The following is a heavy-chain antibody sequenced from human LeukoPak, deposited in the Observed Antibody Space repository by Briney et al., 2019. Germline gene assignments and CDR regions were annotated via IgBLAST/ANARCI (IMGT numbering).Heavy chain of an antibody. CDR2: IKPDSGSS. J-gene: IGHJ4*02. CDR1: GYTFTGYY. V-gene: IGHV1-2*02. CDR3: ARARVPIAVAGLYYFDY. D-gene: IGHD6-19*01. Sequence: VASVKVSCKASGYTFTGYYMHWVRQAPGQGPEWMGWIKPDSGSSHYAQKFQGRVTMTRDTSSNSAYMDLTSLKSDDTALYYCARARVPIAVAGLYYFDYWGQGALVTVSS.